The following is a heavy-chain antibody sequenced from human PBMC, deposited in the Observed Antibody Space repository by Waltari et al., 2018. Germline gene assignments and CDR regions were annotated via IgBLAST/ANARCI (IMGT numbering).Heavy chain of an antibody. CDR2: INSDGSST. CDR3: ARELANYVWGSYRSYFDY. V-gene: IGHV3-74*01. D-gene: IGHD3-16*02. CDR1: GSTFSSYW. Sequence: EVQLVESGGGLVQPGGSLRLSCAASGSTFSSYWTHGLRQARGDGLVWVSRINSDGSSTSDADSVKGRFTISRNNAKNTLYLQMNSLRAEDTAVYYCARELANYVWGSYRSYFDYWGQGTLVTVSS. J-gene: IGHJ4*02.